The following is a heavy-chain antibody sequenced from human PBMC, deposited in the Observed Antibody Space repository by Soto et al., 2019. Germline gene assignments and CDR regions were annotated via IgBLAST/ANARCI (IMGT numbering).Heavy chain of an antibody. J-gene: IGHJ6*02. V-gene: IGHV1-69*01. CDR1: GGTFSSYA. CDR2: IIPIFGTA. Sequence: QVQLVKSGAEVKKPGSSVKVSCKASGGTFSSYAISWVRQAHGQGLEWMGGIIPIFGTANYAQKFQGRVKSTADESTSTAYMELSSMRSEDTAVYYCARDDIVVVPAAIVDYYYGMDVWGQGTTVTVSS. CDR3: ARDDIVVVPAAIVDYYYGMDV. D-gene: IGHD2-2*02.